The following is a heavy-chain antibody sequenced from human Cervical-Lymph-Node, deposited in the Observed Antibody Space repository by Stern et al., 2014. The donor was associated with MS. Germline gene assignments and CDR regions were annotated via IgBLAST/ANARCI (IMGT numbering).Heavy chain of an antibody. V-gene: IGHV1-2*04. J-gene: IGHJ3*02. CDR1: GYTFTDYY. Sequence: QLVQSGAEVKKPGASVKVSCKASGYTFTDYYMPWVRQAPGQGLEWMGWINPNSGGTNYAQKFQGWVTMTRDTSLSTAYMDLTRLRSDDTAVYYCARGGRSSGWSPPDAFDIWGQGTMVTVSS. CDR2: INPNSGGT. D-gene: IGHD6-19*01. CDR3: ARGGRSSGWSPPDAFDI.